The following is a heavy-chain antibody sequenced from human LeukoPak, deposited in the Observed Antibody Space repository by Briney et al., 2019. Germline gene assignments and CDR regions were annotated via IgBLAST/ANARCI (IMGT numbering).Heavy chain of an antibody. CDR2: INAGNGNT. J-gene: IGHJ4*02. Sequence: LAASVTVSCKASGYTFTSYAMHWVRQAPGQRREWMGWINAGNGNTKYSQKFQGRVTITRDTSASTAYMELSSLRSEDTAVYYCARPQTPYSGYDYSSGYDYWGQGTLVTVSS. CDR3: ARPQTPYSGYDYSSGYDY. D-gene: IGHD5-12*01. CDR1: GYTFTSYA. V-gene: IGHV1-3*01.